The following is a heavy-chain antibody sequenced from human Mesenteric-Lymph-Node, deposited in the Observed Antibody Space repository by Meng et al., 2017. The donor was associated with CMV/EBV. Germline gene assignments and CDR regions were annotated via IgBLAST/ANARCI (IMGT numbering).Heavy chain of an antibody. Sequence: HVQLVHSGAEVKKPGYPVKVSCKASGGTFSSYTISWVRQAPGQGLEWMGRIIPILGLANSAQKFQGRVTITADKSTSTAYMELSSLRSEDTAVYYCAGGIAAAGSRWFDPWGQGTLVTVSS. V-gene: IGHV1-69*02. CDR1: GGTFSSYT. D-gene: IGHD6-13*01. CDR3: AGGIAAAGSRWFDP. CDR2: IIPILGLA. J-gene: IGHJ5*02.